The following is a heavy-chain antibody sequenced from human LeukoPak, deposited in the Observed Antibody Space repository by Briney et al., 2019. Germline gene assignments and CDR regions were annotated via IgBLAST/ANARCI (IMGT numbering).Heavy chain of an antibody. CDR1: GFTFSSYG. CDR2: IWYDGSNK. D-gene: IGHD5-18*01. Sequence: GGSLRLSCAASGFTFSSYGMHWVRQAPGKGLEGVAVIWYDGSNKYYADSVKGRFTISRDNSKNTLYLQMNSLRAEDTAVYYCAMRGYSYGNYFDYWGQGTLVTVSS. J-gene: IGHJ4*02. CDR3: AMRGYSYGNYFDY. V-gene: IGHV3-33*01.